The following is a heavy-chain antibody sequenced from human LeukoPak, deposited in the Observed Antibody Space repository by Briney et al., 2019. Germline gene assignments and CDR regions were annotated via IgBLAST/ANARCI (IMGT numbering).Heavy chain of an antibody. Sequence: GASVKVSCKASGGTFSSYAISWVRQAPGQGLEWMGGIIPIFGTANYAQKFQGRVTITADESTSTAYMELSSLRSEDTAVYYCARVEPYDFWSGYYNIDYWGQGTLVTVSS. V-gene: IGHV1-69*13. CDR1: GGTFSSYA. CDR2: IIPIFGTA. CDR3: ARVEPYDFWSGYYNIDY. D-gene: IGHD3-3*01. J-gene: IGHJ4*02.